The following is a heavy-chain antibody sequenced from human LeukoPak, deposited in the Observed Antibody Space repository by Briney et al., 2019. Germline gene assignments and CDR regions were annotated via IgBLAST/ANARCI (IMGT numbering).Heavy chain of an antibody. CDR2: IYHSGST. V-gene: IGHV4-30-2*01. D-gene: IGHD3-3*01. J-gene: IGHJ4*02. CDR1: GGSISSGGYS. Sequence: SQTLSLTCAVSGGSISSGGYSWSWIRQPPGKGLEWIGYIYHSGSTYYNPSLKSRVTISVDTSKNQFSLKLSSVTAADTAVYYCARLGAGPTYYDFWSGYSSFYFDYWGQGTLVTVSS. CDR3: ARLGAGPTYYDFWSGYSSFYFDY.